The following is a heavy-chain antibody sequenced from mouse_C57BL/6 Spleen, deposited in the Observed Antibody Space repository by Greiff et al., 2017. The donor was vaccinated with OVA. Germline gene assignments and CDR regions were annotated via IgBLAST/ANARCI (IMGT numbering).Heavy chain of an antibody. CDR1: GFTFSDYG. CDR3: ARGFQLGYFDY. V-gene: IGHV5-17*01. J-gene: IGHJ2*01. Sequence: DVKLQESGGGLVKPGASLKLSCAASGFTFSDYGMHWVRQAPEKGLEWVAYISSGSSTIYYADTVKGRFTISRDNAKNTLFLQMTSLRSEDTAMYYCARGFQLGYFDYWGQGTTLTVSS. CDR2: ISSGSSTI.